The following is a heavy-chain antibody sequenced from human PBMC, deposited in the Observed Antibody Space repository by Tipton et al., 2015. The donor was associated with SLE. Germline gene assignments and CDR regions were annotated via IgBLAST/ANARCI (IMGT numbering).Heavy chain of an antibody. CDR3: ARDSLSGDNWFDP. Sequence: TLSLTCTVSGASIRSYYWSWNPQPPGKGLEWIGNIYNSGSTNYNPSIKSRVTMSLDTSKNQFSLKLSSVTAADTAVYYCARDSLSGDNWFDPWGQGTLVTVSS. D-gene: IGHD1-1*01. V-gene: IGHV4-59*01. J-gene: IGHJ5*02. CDR2: IYNSGST. CDR1: GASIRSYY.